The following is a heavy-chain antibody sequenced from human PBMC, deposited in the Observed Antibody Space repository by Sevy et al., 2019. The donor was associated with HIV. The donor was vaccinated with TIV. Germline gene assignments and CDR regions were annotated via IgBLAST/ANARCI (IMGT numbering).Heavy chain of an antibody. D-gene: IGHD3-22*01. CDR3: ARGYYDSSVGWGAPDDAFDI. J-gene: IGHJ3*02. V-gene: IGHV1-18*01. Sequence: ASVKVSCKASGYTFTSYGISWVRQAPGLGLEWMGWISAYNGNTNYAQMLQGRVTMTTDTSTSTAYMELRSLRSDDTAVYYCARGYYDSSVGWGAPDDAFDIWGQGTMVTVSS. CDR1: GYTFTSYG. CDR2: ISAYNGNT.